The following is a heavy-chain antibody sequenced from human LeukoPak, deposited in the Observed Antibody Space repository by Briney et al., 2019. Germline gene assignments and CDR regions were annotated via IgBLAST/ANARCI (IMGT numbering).Heavy chain of an antibody. D-gene: IGHD3-10*01. CDR1: GGSISSYY. V-gene: IGHV4-59*01. Sequence: SETLSLTCTVSGGSISSYYWSWIRQPPGKGLEWIGYIYYSGSTNYNPSLKSRVTISVDTSKNQFSLKLSSVTAADTAVYYCARVGRITMVRGALYYYYYYMDVWGKGTTVTISS. CDR2: IYYSGST. CDR3: ARVGRITMVRGALYYYYYYMDV. J-gene: IGHJ6*03.